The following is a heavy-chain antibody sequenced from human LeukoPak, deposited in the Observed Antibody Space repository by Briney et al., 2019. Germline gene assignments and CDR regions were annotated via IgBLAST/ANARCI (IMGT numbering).Heavy chain of an antibody. D-gene: IGHD3-3*01. CDR1: GYTFTGYY. V-gene: IGHV1-2*02. CDR3: ARDPNYDFWSGPRTASDY. J-gene: IGHJ4*02. CDR2: INPNSGGT. Sequence: ASVKVSCKASGYTFTGYYMHWVRQAPGQGLEWMGWINPNSGGTNYAQKFQGRVTVTRDTSISTAYMELSRLRSDDTAVYYCARDPNYDFWSGPRTASDYWGQGTLVTVSS.